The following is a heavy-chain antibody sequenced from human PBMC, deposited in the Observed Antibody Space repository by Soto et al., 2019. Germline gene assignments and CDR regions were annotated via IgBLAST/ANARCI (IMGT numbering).Heavy chain of an antibody. Sequence: EVQLVESGGGLVQPGGSLRLSCAASGFTFSSYSMNWVRQAPGKGLEWVSYISSSSSTIYYADSVKGRFTISRDNAKNSLYLQMNSLRAEDTAVYYCARVNQPHFDYWGQGTLVTVSS. V-gene: IGHV3-48*01. D-gene: IGHD2-2*01. CDR2: ISSSSSTI. CDR3: ARVNQPHFDY. J-gene: IGHJ4*02. CDR1: GFTFSSYS.